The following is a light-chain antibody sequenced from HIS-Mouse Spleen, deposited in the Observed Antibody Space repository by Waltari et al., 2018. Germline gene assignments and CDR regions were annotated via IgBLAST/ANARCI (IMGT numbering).Light chain of an antibody. Sequence: QSALTQPASVSGSPGQSITLSCPGTSSDVGGYTYVSWYQQHPGKAPKLMIYEVSNRPSGVSNRFSGSKSGNTASLTISGLQAEDEADYYCSSYTSSSTLVFGGGTKLTVL. CDR2: EVS. J-gene: IGLJ2*01. V-gene: IGLV2-14*01. CDR3: SSYTSSSTLV. CDR1: SSDVGGYTY.